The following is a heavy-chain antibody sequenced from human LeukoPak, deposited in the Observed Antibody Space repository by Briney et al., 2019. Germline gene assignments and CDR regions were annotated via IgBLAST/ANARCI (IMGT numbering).Heavy chain of an antibody. D-gene: IGHD3-3*01. Sequence: GGSLRLSCAASGFTFSSYAMSWVRQAPGKGLEWVSAISGSGGSTYYADSVKGRFTISGDNSKNTLYLQMNSLRAEDTAVYYCASPYDFWSGYYSPSNFDYWGQGTLVTVSS. CDR2: ISGSGGST. J-gene: IGHJ4*02. CDR3: ASPYDFWSGYYSPSNFDY. V-gene: IGHV3-23*01. CDR1: GFTFSSYA.